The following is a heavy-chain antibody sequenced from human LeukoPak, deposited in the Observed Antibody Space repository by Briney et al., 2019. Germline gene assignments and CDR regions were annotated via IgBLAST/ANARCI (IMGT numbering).Heavy chain of an antibody. D-gene: IGHD1-14*01. CDR2: ISGSGGST. J-gene: IGHJ5*02. Sequence: GGSLRLSCAASGFTFSSYAMRWVRQAPGRGLEWVSAISGSGGSTYYADSVKGRFTISRDNSKNTLYLQMNSLRAEDTAVYYCAKVDHYWFDPWGQGTLVTVSS. CDR3: AKVDHYWFDP. V-gene: IGHV3-23*01. CDR1: GFTFSSYA.